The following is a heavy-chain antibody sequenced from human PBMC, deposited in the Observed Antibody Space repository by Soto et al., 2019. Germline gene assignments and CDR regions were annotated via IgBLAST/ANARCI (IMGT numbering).Heavy chain of an antibody. CDR1: VGTVIRGGCY. V-gene: IGHV4-31*11. CDR2: IYYSGST. J-gene: IGHJ5*02. Sequence: SPTVPVPCAVSVGTVIRGGCYWSCILQQPWKGLEWIGYIYYSGSTYYNPSLKSRVTISVDTSKNQFSLKLSSVTAADTAVYYCARESLRKFNWFDPWGQGTLVTVSS. CDR3: ARESLRKFNWFDP.